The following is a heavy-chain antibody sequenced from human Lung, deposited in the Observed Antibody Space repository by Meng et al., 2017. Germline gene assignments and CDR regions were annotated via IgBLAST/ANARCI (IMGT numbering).Heavy chain of an antibody. CDR2: LSGGGFTT. D-gene: IGHD3-10*01. CDR3: AKYSYGLGDYLDY. Sequence: VQGGEVGGGLVQPGGSLRLSCAASGFSFSSYATSWVRHAPGKGLEWVSALSGGGFTTYYADSVKGRFAISRHNSKNTLYLQMNSLRAEDTALYYCAKYSYGLGDYLDYWGQGALVTVSS. CDR1: GFSFSSYA. J-gene: IGHJ4*02. V-gene: IGHV3-23*04.